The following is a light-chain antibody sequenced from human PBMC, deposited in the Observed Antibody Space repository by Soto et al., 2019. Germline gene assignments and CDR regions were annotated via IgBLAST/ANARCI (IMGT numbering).Light chain of an antibody. V-gene: IGLV1-40*01. J-gene: IGLJ2*01. CDR3: QSYDSGLGGPHVI. CDR1: SSNIGAGYD. CDR2: GNN. Sequence: QSVLTQPPSVSGAPGQRVTISCTGSSSNIGAGYDVHWYQQLPGTTPKLLIYGNNNRPSGVPDRFSGSKSGISASLAITGLQAEDEADYYCQSYDSGLGGPHVIFGGGTKVTVL.